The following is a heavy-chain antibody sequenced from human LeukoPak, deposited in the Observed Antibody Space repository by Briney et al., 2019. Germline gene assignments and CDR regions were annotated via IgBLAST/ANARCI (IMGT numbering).Heavy chain of an antibody. J-gene: IGHJ4*02. CDR2: IYYSGST. CDR1: GGSISSGGYS. Sequence: PSETLSLTCAVSGGSISSGGYSWSWIRQPPGKGLEWIGYIYYSGSTYYNPSLKSRVTIPVDTSKNQFSLKLSSVTAADTAVYYCARAPYSSGWYIDYWGQGTLVTVSS. V-gene: IGHV4-30-4*07. D-gene: IGHD6-13*01. CDR3: ARAPYSSGWYIDY.